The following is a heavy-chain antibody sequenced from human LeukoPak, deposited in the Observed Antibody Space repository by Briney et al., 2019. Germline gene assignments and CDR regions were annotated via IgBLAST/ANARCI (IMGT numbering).Heavy chain of an antibody. D-gene: IGHD3-10*01. CDR3: ARPLRPYYYGSGNEYGDAFDI. CDR1: GFTFSTYE. CDR2: ISGSGSSV. J-gene: IGHJ3*02. Sequence: PGGSLRLSCAASGFTFSTYEMNWVRQAPGEGLEWISYISGSGSSVKYADSVKGRLTISRDNAKNSLYLQMNSLRAEDTALYYCARPLRPYYYGSGNEYGDAFDIWGQGTMVTVSS. V-gene: IGHV3-48*03.